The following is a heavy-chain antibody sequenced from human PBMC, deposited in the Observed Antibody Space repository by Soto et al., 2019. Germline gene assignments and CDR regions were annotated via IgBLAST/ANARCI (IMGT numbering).Heavy chain of an antibody. J-gene: IGHJ4*02. D-gene: IGHD3-10*01. CDR3: VKDMSYYGSGGQAFDY. V-gene: IGHV3-30*18. Sequence: AGGSLRLSCAASGFTFSTYGMHWVRQAPGKGLEWVAVISYDGSNKYYADSVKGRFTISRDNSKNTLFLQMNSLRAEDTAVYYCVKDMSYYGSGGQAFDYWGQGTLVTVSS. CDR1: GFTFSTYG. CDR2: ISYDGSNK.